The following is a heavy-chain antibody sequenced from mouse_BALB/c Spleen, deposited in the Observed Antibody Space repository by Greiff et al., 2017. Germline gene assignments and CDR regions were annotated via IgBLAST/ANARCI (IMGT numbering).Heavy chain of an antibody. V-gene: IGHV2-9*02. Sequence: VKLMESGPGLVAPSQSLSITCTVSGFSLTSYGVHWVRQPPGKGLEWLRVIWAGGSTNYNSALMSRLSISKDNSKSQVFLKMNSLQTDDTAIYSCVRESPENAMDYWGQGTSVTVSS. D-gene: IGHD6-2*01. CDR2: IWAGGST. J-gene: IGHJ4*01. CDR3: VRESPENAMDY. CDR1: GFSLTSYG.